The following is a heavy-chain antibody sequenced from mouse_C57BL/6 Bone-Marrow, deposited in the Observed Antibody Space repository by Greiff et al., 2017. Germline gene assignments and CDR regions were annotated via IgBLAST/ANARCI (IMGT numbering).Heavy chain of an antibody. Sequence: VQLQQPGAELVKPGASVKLSCKASGYTFTSYWMQWVKQRPGQGLEWIGEIDPSDSYTNYNQKFKGKATLTVDTSSSTAYMQRSSLTSEDSAVYYCARISEYYFDYWGQGTTLTVSS. V-gene: IGHV1-50*01. J-gene: IGHJ2*01. CDR1: GYTFTSYW. CDR3: ARISEYYFDY. CDR2: IDPSDSYT.